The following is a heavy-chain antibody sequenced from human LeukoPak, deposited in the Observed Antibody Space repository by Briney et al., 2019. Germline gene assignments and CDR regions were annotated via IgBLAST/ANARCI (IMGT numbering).Heavy chain of an antibody. V-gene: IGHV3-23*01. D-gene: IGHD3-3*01. CDR3: AKVQVDFWSGYSPYFDY. CDR2: ISGSGGST. CDR1: GFTFSSYA. Sequence: GGSLRLSCAASGFTFSSYAISWVRQAPGKGLEWVSAISGSGGSTYYADSVKGRFTISRDNSKNTLYLQMNSLRAEDTAVYYCAKVQVDFWSGYSPYFDYWGQGTLVTVSS. J-gene: IGHJ4*02.